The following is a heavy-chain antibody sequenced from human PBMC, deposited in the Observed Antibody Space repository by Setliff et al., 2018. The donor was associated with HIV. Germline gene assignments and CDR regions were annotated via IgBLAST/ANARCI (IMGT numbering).Heavy chain of an antibody. V-gene: IGHV4-31*03. CDR3: ARDLTSNSNCFEP. CDR1: GGSLISGGYY. D-gene: IGHD4-4*01. Sequence: PSETRSLTCSVSGGSLISGGYYWSWIRQHPGKGLEWIGYVYYTGKTYYNPSLESRISMSVDTSKNQFSLKLTSVTAADTAIYYCARDLTSNSNCFEPWGQGTQVTVSS. CDR2: VYYTGKT. J-gene: IGHJ5*02.